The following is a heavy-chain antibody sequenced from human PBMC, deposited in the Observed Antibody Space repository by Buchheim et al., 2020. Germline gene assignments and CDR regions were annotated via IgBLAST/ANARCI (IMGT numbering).Heavy chain of an antibody. CDR1: GGSFSGYY. J-gene: IGHJ4*02. V-gene: IGHV4-34*01. D-gene: IGHD1-26*01. Sequence: QVQLQQWGAGLLKPSETLSLTCAVYGGSFSGYYWSWIRQPPGKGLEWIGEINHSGSTNYNPSLKSRVTISVDTSKNQFSLKLSSVTAADTAVYYCARAKAWAEGYFDYWGQGIL. CDR2: INHSGST. CDR3: ARAKAWAEGYFDY.